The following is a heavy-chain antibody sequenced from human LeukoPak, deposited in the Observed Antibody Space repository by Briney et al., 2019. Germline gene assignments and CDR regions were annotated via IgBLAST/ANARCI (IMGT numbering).Heavy chain of an antibody. CDR1: GGSISSSSYY. CDR3: ARDLHKAARPPA. D-gene: IGHD6-6*01. Sequence: SETLSLTCTVSGGSISSSSYYWGWLRQPPGKGLEWIGSIYYSGSTYYNPSLKSRVTISVDTSKNQFSLKLSSVTAADTAVYYCARDLHKAARPPAWGQGTLVTVSS. J-gene: IGHJ5*02. V-gene: IGHV4-39*07. CDR2: IYYSGST.